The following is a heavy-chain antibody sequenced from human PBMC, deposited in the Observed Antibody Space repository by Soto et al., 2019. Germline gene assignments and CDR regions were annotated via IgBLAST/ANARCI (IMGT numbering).Heavy chain of an antibody. J-gene: IGHJ3*02. CDR2: IKSKTDGGTT. Sequence: EVQLVESGGGLVKPGGSLRLSSAASGFTFSNAWMSWVRQAPGKGLEWVGRIKSKTDGGTTDYAAPVKGRFTISRDDSKNTLYLQMNSLKTADTAVYYCTTGLLRRGAFDIWGQGTMVTVSS. CDR1: GFTFSNAW. CDR3: TTGLLRRGAFDI. D-gene: IGHD1-26*01. V-gene: IGHV3-15*01.